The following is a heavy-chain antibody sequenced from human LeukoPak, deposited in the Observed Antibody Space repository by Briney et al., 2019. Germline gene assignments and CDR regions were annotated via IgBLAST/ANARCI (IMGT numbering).Heavy chain of an antibody. Sequence: GGSLRLSCAASGFTFDDYTMHWVRQAPGKGLEWVSLITWDGGSAFYADSVRGRFTISRDNSRNSLYLQMNSLRPEDTALYYCATERQKYFDYWGQGTLVTVSS. CDR2: ITWDGGSA. CDR1: GFTFDDYT. CDR3: ATERQKYFDY. J-gene: IGHJ4*02. V-gene: IGHV3-43*01.